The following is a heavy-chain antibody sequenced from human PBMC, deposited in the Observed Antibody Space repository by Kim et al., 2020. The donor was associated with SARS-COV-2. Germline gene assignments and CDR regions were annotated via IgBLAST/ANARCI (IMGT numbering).Heavy chain of an antibody. D-gene: IGHD6-19*01. J-gene: IGHJ5*01. Sequence: GGSLRLSCAASGFTFSNFWMDWVRQAPGKGLVWVARINTDGSSTAYADSVKGRFTISRDNAMDTLYLQMNSLSAEDAAVYYCVRAVPATNCFASWRQGTL. CDR1: GFTFSNFW. V-gene: IGHV3-74*01. CDR3: VRAVPATNCFAS. CDR2: INTDGSST.